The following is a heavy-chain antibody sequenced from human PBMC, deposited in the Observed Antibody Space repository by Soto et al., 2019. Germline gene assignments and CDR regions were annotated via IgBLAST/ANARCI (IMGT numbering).Heavy chain of an antibody. CDR2: INPSGGST. CDR3: ARDQRYYDSSGYYWFDP. D-gene: IGHD3-22*01. CDR1: GYTFTGYY. J-gene: IGHJ5*02. Sequence: ASVKVSCKASGYTFTGYYMHWVRQAPGQGLEWMGIINPSGGSTSYAQKFQGRVTMTRDTSTSTVYMELSSLRSEDTAVYYCARDQRYYDSSGYYWFDPWGQGTLVTVSS. V-gene: IGHV1-46*01.